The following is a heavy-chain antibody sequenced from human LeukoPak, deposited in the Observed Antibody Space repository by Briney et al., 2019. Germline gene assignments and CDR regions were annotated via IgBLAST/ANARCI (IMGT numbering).Heavy chain of an antibody. CDR2: ISSSGTYI. Sequence: GGSLRLSCATSGFTFSDYYMSWIRQAPGKGLEWVSYISSSGTYINSADSVKGRFTVSRDYPKNSLYLQMSSLRAEDTAVYYCARQGGDILTGYLDYWGQGTLVTVSS. CDR3: ARQGGDILTGYLDY. J-gene: IGHJ4*02. CDR1: GFTFSDYY. V-gene: IGHV3-11*03. D-gene: IGHD3-9*01.